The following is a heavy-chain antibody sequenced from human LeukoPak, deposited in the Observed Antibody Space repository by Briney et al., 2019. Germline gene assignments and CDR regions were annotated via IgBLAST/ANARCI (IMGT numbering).Heavy chain of an antibody. J-gene: IGHJ5*02. Sequence: PGGSLRLSCAASGFTFSSYSMNWVRQAPGKGLEWVSYISGSSSTIYYADSVKGRFTISRDNAKNSLYLQMNSLRDEDTAVYYCARGPEQTYYYGSGSYHNWFDPWGQGTLVTVSS. D-gene: IGHD3-10*01. CDR3: ARGPEQTYYYGSGSYHNWFDP. CDR1: GFTFSSYS. CDR2: ISGSSSTI. V-gene: IGHV3-48*02.